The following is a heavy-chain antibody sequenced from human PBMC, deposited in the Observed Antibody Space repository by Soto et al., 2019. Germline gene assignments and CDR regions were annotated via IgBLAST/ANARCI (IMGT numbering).Heavy chain of an antibody. J-gene: IGHJ4*02. CDR3: ATLLELPGPSDY. Sequence: QVQLVQSGAEVKKPGASVKVSCKASGYTFTSYDINWVRQATGQGLEWMGWMNPNSGNTGYAQKFQGRVTMTRNTSISTAYMEPSSLRSEDTAVYYCATLLELPGPSDYWGQGTLVTVSS. V-gene: IGHV1-8*01. CDR1: GYTFTSYD. D-gene: IGHD1-7*01. CDR2: MNPNSGNT.